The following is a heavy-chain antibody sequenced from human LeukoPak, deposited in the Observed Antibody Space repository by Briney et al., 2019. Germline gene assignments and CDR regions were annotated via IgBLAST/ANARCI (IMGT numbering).Heavy chain of an antibody. J-gene: IGHJ5*02. Sequence: ASVKVSCKASGYTFTGYYMHWVRQAPGQGLEWMGWINPHSGGTNYAQKFQGWVTMTSDTSISTAHLDLTSLTSDDTAVYYCARGGPNWGYCPLDQWGRGTLVTVSS. CDR2: INPHSGGT. CDR1: GYTFTGYY. CDR3: ARGGPNWGYCPLDQ. D-gene: IGHD7-27*01. V-gene: IGHV1-2*04.